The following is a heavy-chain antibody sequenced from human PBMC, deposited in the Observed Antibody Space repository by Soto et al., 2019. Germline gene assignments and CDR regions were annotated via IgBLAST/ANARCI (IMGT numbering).Heavy chain of an antibody. CDR2: INPNSGGT. CDR1: GYTFTGYY. CDR3: ARDARGDEAPMDY. J-gene: IGHJ4*02. Sequence: ASVKVSCEASGYTFTGYYMHWVRQAPGQGLEWKGWINPNSGGTNYAQKFQGWVTMTRDTSISTAYMELSRLRSDDTAVYYCARDARGDEAPMDYWGQGTLVTVSS. V-gene: IGHV1-2*04. D-gene: IGHD3-10*01.